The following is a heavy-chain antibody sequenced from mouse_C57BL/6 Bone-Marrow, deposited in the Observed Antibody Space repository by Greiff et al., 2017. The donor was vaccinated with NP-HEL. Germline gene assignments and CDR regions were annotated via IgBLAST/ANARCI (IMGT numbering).Heavy chain of an antibody. V-gene: IGHV5-6*01. Sequence: EVKLVESGGDLVKPGGSLKLSCAASGFTFSSYGMSWVRQTPDKRLEWVATISSGGSYTYYPDSVKGRFTISRDNAKNTLYLQMSSLKSEDTAMYYCARNWDEDYWGQGTTLTVSS. CDR2: ISSGGSYT. D-gene: IGHD4-1*01. J-gene: IGHJ2*01. CDR3: ARNWDEDY. CDR1: GFTFSSYG.